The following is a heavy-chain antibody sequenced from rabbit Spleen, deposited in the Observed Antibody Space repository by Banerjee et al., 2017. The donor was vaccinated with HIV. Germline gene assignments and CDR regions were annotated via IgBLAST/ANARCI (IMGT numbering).Heavy chain of an antibody. CDR2: IYTAGHTT. Sequence: QSLEESGGDLVKPGASLTLTCIASGVSFSGNSYMRWVRQAPGKGLEWIGTIYTAGHTTYYATWAKGRFTVSKTSSTTVTLQMTNLTAADTATYFCASDIHGYGVFDLWGPGTLVTVS. D-gene: IGHD6-1*01. CDR1: GVSFSGNSY. J-gene: IGHJ4*01. CDR3: ASDIHGYGVFDL. V-gene: IGHV1S40*01.